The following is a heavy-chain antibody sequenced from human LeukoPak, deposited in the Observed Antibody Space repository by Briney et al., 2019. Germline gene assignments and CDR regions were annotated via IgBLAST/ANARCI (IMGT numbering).Heavy chain of an antibody. V-gene: IGHV3-7*01. CDR1: GFTFSNYS. CDR2: IKQDGTEK. Sequence: GGSLRLSCAASGFTFSNYSMNWVRQAPGKGLEWVANIKQDGTEKYYVDSVKGRFTISRDNAKNSLYLQMNSLRVEDTAVYYCAKLAKYFYGSETYYFFEHWGQGTPVTASS. J-gene: IGHJ4*02. D-gene: IGHD3-10*01. CDR3: AKLAKYFYGSETYYFFEH.